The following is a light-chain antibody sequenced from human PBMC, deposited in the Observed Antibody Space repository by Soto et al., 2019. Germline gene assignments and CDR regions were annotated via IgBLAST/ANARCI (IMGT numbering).Light chain of an antibody. J-gene: IGKJ4*01. CDR1: QSLLHSNGYNY. CDR2: LAS. V-gene: IGKV2-28*01. CDR3: MQTLQTHS. Sequence: ESVMTQSPLSLSVTPGEPASISCRSSQSLLHSNGYNYLDWYLQKPGQSPQLLIYLASFRAAGVPDRFSGSGSGTDFTLKISRVEAADVGVYYCMQTLQTHSFGGGTKVEIK.